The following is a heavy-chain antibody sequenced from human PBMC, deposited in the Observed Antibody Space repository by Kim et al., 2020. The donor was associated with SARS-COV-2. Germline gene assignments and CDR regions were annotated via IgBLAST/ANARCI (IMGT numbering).Heavy chain of an antibody. CDR3: AHSPSYNWFDA. Sequence: SGPTLVNPTQTLTLTCTFSGFSLSTYGVSVGWIRRAPGKALEWLAVIYWDNDNRLSPFLETRLTITKDTSKNQVVLTMTNMDVADTATYFCAHSPSYNWFDAWGQGTVVTVS. CDR2: IYWDNDN. J-gene: IGHJ5*02. CDR1: GFSLSTYGVS. V-gene: IGHV2-5*02.